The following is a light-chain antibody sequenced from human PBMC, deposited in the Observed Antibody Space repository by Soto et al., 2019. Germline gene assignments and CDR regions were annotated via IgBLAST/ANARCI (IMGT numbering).Light chain of an antibody. J-gene: IGKJ1*01. Sequence: EIVMTQSPATLSVSPGERATLSCRASQSVSSNVAWDQQKPGQAPRLLIYGACTTATVIPARFSGSGSGTEFTLTISSVQSEDFAVYYCQQYNNWPPWTFGQGTKVDIK. V-gene: IGKV3D-15*01. CDR1: QSVSSN. CDR2: GAC. CDR3: QQYNNWPPWT.